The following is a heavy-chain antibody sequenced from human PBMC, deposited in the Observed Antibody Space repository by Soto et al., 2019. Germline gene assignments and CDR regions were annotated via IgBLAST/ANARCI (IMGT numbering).Heavy chain of an antibody. Sequence: SQTLSLTCALSVDTVSSNSAAGNCIRQSPSRGLEWLGRTYYRSKWYNDYAVSVKSRITINPDTSKSQFSLQLNSVTPDDTAVYYCARGEVAGPFDYWGQGTLVTVSS. CDR2: TYYRSKWYN. CDR3: ARGEVAGPFDY. V-gene: IGHV6-1*01. D-gene: IGHD6-19*01. CDR1: VDTVSSNSAA. J-gene: IGHJ4*02.